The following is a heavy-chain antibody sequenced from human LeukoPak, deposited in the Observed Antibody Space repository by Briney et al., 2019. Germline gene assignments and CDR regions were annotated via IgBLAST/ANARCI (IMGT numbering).Heavy chain of an antibody. J-gene: IGHJ4*02. D-gene: IGHD3-22*01. V-gene: IGHV4-34*01. CDR2: INHSGST. Sequence: PSETLSLTCAGYGGSFSGYYWSWIRQPPGKGLEWIGEINHSGSTNYNPSLKSRVTISVDTSKNQFSLKLSSVTAADTAVYYCARSGYYDRNFDYWGQGTLVTVSS. CDR1: GGSFSGYY. CDR3: ARSGYYDRNFDY.